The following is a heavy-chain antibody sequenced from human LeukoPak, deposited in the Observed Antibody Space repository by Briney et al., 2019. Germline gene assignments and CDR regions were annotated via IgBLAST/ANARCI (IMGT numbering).Heavy chain of an antibody. J-gene: IGHJ3*02. D-gene: IGHD2-21*01. CDR1: GITFSNSG. V-gene: IGHV3-30*02. CDR2: IGHDGRNK. CDR3: AKDGDWTFDI. Sequence: GRSLRLSCEASGITFSNSGMHWVRQAPGKGLEWVAYIGHDGRNKFYTESLRGRFTISGDNSMKMAYLQMNSLRTEDTAIYFCAKDGDWTFDIWGQGTMVTVSS.